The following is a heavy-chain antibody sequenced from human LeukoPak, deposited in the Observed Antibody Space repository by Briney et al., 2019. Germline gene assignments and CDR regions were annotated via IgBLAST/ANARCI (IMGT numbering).Heavy chain of an antibody. CDR1: GFTFSSYG. CDR3: AREDSSGYPIDY. D-gene: IGHD3-22*01. CDR2: IWYDGSNK. V-gene: IGHV3-33*01. Sequence: PGGSLRLSCAASGFTFSSYGMHWVRQAPGKGLEWVAVIWYDGSNKYYADSVKGRFTISRDNSKNTLYLQMSSLRAEDTAVYYCAREDSSGYPIDYWGQGTLVTVSS. J-gene: IGHJ4*02.